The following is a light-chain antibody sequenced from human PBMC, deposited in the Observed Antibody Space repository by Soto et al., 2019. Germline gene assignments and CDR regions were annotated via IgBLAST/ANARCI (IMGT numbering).Light chain of an antibody. CDR3: QQSYSTPRFT. CDR1: QSISTY. Sequence: DIQMTQSPSSLSASVGDRVTITCRASQSISTYLNWYQQKPGKAPNLLIYAAFSLQTGVPSRFSGSGSGRDFTLTISSLQPEDFATYFCQQSYSTPRFTFGPGTKVEIK. V-gene: IGKV1-39*01. J-gene: IGKJ3*01. CDR2: AAF.